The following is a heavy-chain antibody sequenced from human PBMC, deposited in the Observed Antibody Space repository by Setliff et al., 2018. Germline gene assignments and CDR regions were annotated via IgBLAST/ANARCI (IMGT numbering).Heavy chain of an antibody. CDR3: ARDPLTTNRRRAFDI. CDR2: ISYSGST. Sequence: SQTLSLTCTVSAGSLSSGVYYWSWIRQNPGKGLEWIGYISYSGSTYYNPSLKSRVTITGDTFKNQFSLKLSSVTAADTAVYYCARDPLTTNRRRAFDIWGQGTMVT. D-gene: IGHD4-17*01. CDR1: AGSLSSGVYY. J-gene: IGHJ3*02. V-gene: IGHV4-31*03.